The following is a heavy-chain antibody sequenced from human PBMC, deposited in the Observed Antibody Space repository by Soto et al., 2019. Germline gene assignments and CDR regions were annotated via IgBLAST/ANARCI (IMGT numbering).Heavy chain of an antibody. CDR1: GGSISSSTYY. J-gene: IGHJ4*02. D-gene: IGHD5-18*01. V-gene: IGHV4-39*01. CDR2: IYYSGST. CDR3: ARPLRGYNYGEFDY. Sequence: SETLSLTCTVSGGSISSSTYYWGWIRQPPGKGLEWIGSIYYSGSTYYNPSLKSRVTISVDTSKNQSSLKLSSVTAADTAVYYCARPLRGYNYGEFDYWGQGTLVTVYS.